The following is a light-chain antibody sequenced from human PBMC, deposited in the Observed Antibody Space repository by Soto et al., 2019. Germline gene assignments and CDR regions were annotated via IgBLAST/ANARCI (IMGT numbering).Light chain of an antibody. CDR3: QQYDNLPWT. J-gene: IGKJ1*01. Sequence: DIQMTQSPSSLSASVGDRVTITCQASQDIRKYLNWYQQKPGKAPKLLIYDASKLETGVPSRFSGSGSGTDYTFTISSLQPEDIATYYCQQYDNLPWTFGQGTKVEIK. V-gene: IGKV1-33*01. CDR2: DAS. CDR1: QDIRKY.